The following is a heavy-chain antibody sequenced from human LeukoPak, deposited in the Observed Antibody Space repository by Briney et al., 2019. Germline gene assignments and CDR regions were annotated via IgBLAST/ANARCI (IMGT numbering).Heavy chain of an antibody. V-gene: IGHV1-69*04. CDR3: ASGRAAAGKVYYYYGMDV. D-gene: IGHD6-13*01. J-gene: IGHJ6*02. CDR2: IIPILGIA. CDR1: GGTFSSYA. Sequence: SVKVSCKASGGTFSSYAISWVRQAPGQGLEWMGRIIPILGIANYAQKFQGRVTITADKSTSTAYMELSSLRSEDTAVYYCASGRAAAGKVYYYYGMDVWGQGTTVTVSS.